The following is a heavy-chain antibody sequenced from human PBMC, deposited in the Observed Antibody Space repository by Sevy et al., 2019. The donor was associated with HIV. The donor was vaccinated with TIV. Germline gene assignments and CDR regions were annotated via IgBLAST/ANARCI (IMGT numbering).Heavy chain of an antibody. V-gene: IGHV3-30-3*01. CDR1: GFTFSSYA. D-gene: IGHD3-10*01. CDR3: AREVAGYYGSGSYIINWFDP. Sequence: GGSLRLSCAASGFTFSSYAMHWVRQAPGKGLEWVAVISYNGSNKYYADSVKGRFTISRDNSKKTLYLQMNSRRAEDTAVYYCAREVAGYYGSGSYIINWFDPWGQGTLVTVSS. CDR2: ISYNGSNK. J-gene: IGHJ5*02.